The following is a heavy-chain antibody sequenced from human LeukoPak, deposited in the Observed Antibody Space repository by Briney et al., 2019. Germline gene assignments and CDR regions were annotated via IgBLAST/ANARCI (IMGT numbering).Heavy chain of an antibody. Sequence: GASVKVSCKASGYIFTSYGISWVRQAPGQGLEWMGWSSAYNGNTNYAQKFQGGGTMTTDTSTSTAYMELRSLISDDTAVYYCARDWQQLLDYWGQGTLVTVSS. CDR2: SSAYNGNT. CDR3: ARDWQQLLDY. CDR1: GYIFTSYG. J-gene: IGHJ4*02. D-gene: IGHD6-13*01. V-gene: IGHV1-18*01.